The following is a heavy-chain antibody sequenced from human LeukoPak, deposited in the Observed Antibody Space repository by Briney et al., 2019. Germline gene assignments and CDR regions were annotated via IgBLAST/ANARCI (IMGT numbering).Heavy chain of an antibody. CDR1: GGSISSYY. D-gene: IGHD2-2*01. Sequence: SETLSLTCTVSGGSISSYYWNWIRQPPGKGLEWIGYIYYSGSTNYNPSLKSRVTISVDTSKNQFSLKLSSVTAADTAVYYCARQLGYCSSTSCYAVYFDYWGQGTLVTVSS. CDR2: IYYSGST. CDR3: ARQLGYCSSTSCYAVYFDY. J-gene: IGHJ4*02. V-gene: IGHV4-59*08.